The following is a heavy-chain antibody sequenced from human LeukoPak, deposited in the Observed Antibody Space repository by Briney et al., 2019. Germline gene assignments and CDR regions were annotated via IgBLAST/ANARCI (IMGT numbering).Heavy chain of an antibody. CDR3: ARVGLDRRGYSGYEAFDY. J-gene: IGHJ4*02. V-gene: IGHV3-21*01. CDR1: GFTFSTYY. CDR2: ISTSSSYI. D-gene: IGHD5-12*01. Sequence: PGGSLRLSCAASGFTFSTYYMNWVRQAPGKGLEWVSSISTSSSYIYYADSLKGRFTISRDNAKKSLYLQINSLRAEDTAVYYCARVGLDRRGYSGYEAFDYWGQGTLVTVSS.